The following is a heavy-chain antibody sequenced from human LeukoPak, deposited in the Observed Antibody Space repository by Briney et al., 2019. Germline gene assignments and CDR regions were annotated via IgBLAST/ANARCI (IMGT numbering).Heavy chain of an antibody. CDR1: GFTFSSYS. CDR3: AREGPGDWTYVYD. CDR2: ISSSGSTI. D-gene: IGHD3-10*02. Sequence: GGSLRLSCAASGFTFSSYSMNWVRQAPGRGREWVSYISSSGSTIYYADSVKGRFTISRDNAKNSLYLQMNSLRDEDTALYYCAREGPGDWTYVYDWGQGTLVTVSS. J-gene: IGHJ4*02. V-gene: IGHV3-48*02.